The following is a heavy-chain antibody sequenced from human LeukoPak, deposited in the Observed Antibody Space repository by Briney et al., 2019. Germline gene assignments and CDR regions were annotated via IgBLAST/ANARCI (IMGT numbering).Heavy chain of an antibody. Sequence: GGSLRLSCAASGFTFSSYEMNWVRQAPGKGLEWVSYISSSGSTIYYADSVKGRFTISRDNAKNSLYLQMNSLRAEDTAVYYCARASSSGWYDDGRNYYGMDVWGQGTTVTVSS. J-gene: IGHJ6*02. CDR1: GFTFSSYE. CDR2: ISSSGSTI. V-gene: IGHV3-48*03. CDR3: ARASSSGWYDDGRNYYGMDV. D-gene: IGHD6-19*01.